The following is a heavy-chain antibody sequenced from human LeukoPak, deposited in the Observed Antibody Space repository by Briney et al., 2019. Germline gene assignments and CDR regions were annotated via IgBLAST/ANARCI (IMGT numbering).Heavy chain of an antibody. J-gene: IGHJ4*02. CDR2: INHSGST. CDR3: ARGRRGYSYGSQI. V-gene: IGHV4-34*01. Sequence: SETLSLTCAVYGGSFSGYYWSWIRQPPGKGLEWIGEINHSGSTNYNPSLKSRVTISVDTSKNQFSLKLSSVTAADTAVYYCARGRRGYSYGSQIWGQGTLVTVSS. D-gene: IGHD5-18*01. CDR1: GGSFSGYY.